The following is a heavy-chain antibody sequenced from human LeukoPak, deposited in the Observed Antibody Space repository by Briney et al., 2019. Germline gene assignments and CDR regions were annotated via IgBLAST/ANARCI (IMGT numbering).Heavy chain of an antibody. V-gene: IGHV3-53*01. CDR2: IYSGGST. CDR1: GFTVSSNY. J-gene: IGHJ4*02. CDR3: AKDSPYYYDSSGYYPGSFPFDY. Sequence: AGGSLRLSCAASGFTVSSNYMSWVRQAPGKGLEWVSVIYSGGSTYYADSVKGRFTISRDNSKNTLYLQMNSLRAEDTAVYYCAKDSPYYYDSSGYYPGSFPFDYWGQGTLVTVSS. D-gene: IGHD3-22*01.